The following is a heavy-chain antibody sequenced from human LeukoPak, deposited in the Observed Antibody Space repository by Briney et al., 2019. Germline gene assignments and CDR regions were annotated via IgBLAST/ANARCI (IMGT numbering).Heavy chain of an antibody. V-gene: IGHV3-11*04. CDR2: ISSSGSTI. D-gene: IGHD2-2*01. Sequence: GGSLRLSCAASGFTFSDYYMSWIRQAPGKGLEWVSYISSSGSTIYYADSVKGRFTISRDNAKNSLYLQMTSLRAEDTAVYYCARALCSSTSCYPDYWGQGTLVTVSS. CDR1: GFTFSDYY. J-gene: IGHJ4*02. CDR3: ARALCSSTSCYPDY.